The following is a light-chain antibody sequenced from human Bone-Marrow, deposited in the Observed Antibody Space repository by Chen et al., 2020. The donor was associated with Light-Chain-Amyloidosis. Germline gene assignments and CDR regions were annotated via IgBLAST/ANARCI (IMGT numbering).Light chain of an antibody. J-gene: IGKJ4*01. Sequence: EIVLTQSPGTLSLSPGEGANLSCRASQTISSNYLTWYQQKFGQAPRLLIYGSSSRATRIPDRFTGSQSGTGCTRSSQRLEPEDLEMYYCEEFRTSQLTFRPGSKV. CDR1: QTISSNY. CDR3: EEFRTSQLT. CDR2: GSS. V-gene: IGKV3-20*01.